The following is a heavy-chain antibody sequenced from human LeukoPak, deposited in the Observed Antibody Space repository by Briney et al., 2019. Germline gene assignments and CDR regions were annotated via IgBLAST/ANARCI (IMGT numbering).Heavy chain of an antibody. J-gene: IGHJ4*02. CDR2: IKQDGSDK. D-gene: IGHD3-22*01. V-gene: IGHV3-7*03. Sequence: PGGSLRLSCEVSGFTFSSYWMNWVRQAPGKGLEWVANIKQDGSDKYYVDSVKGRFTISRDNAKNSLYLQMNSLRAEDTAVYYCASPGDSSGYFNYWGQGTLVTVSS. CDR3: ASPGDSSGYFNY. CDR1: GFTFSSYW.